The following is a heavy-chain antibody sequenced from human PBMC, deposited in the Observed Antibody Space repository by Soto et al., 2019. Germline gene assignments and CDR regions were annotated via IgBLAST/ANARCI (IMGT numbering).Heavy chain of an antibody. CDR3: ARENSRGAAAADGYGMDV. Sequence: SETLSLTCTVSGGSISSYYWSWIRQPPGKGLEWIGYIYYSGSTNYNPSLKSRVTISVDTSKNQFSLKLSSVTAADTAVYYCARENSRGAAAADGYGMDVWGQGTTVTVSS. CDR2: IYYSGST. D-gene: IGHD6-13*01. J-gene: IGHJ6*02. V-gene: IGHV4-59*01. CDR1: GGSISSYY.